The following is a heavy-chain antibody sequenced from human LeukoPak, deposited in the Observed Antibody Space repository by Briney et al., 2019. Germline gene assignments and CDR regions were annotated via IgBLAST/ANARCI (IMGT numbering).Heavy chain of an antibody. CDR3: AKDQRTDWDSNWSSDG. V-gene: IGHV3-23*01. J-gene: IGHJ2*01. Sequence: GGSLRLSCAASGFTFSTYCMSWVRQAPGKGLEWVSGISDSGSSIYYADSVKGRFTISRDNSKNTLYLQMNSRRAEDTAVYYCAKDQRTDWDSNWSSDGWGRGTLVSVSS. CDR2: ISDSGSSI. CDR1: GFTFSTYC. D-gene: IGHD3-22*01.